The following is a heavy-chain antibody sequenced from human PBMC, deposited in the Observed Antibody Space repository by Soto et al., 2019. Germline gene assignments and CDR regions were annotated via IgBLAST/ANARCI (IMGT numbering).Heavy chain of an antibody. Sequence: GGSLRLSCAASGFTVSSRYMSWVRQAPGKGLEWVSVIGSSSDAYYADSVKGRFTIPRDNSKNTLYLQMNSLRAEDTAVYYCAQNYFFDSWGQGTLVTVSS. V-gene: IGHV3-53*01. D-gene: IGHD3-10*01. CDR1: GFTVSSRY. J-gene: IGHJ4*02. CDR2: IGSSSDA. CDR3: AQNYFFDS.